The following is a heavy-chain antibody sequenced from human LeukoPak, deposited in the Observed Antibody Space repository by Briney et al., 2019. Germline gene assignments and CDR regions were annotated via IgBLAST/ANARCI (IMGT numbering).Heavy chain of an antibody. CDR1: GGSFSGYY. J-gene: IGHJ4*02. CDR2: INHSGST. D-gene: IGHD6-13*01. CDR3: ATRVAAAAAPDY. Sequence: PSETLSLTCAVYGGSFSGYYWSWIRQPPGKGLEWIGEINHSGSTNYNPSLKSRVTISVDTSKIQFSLKLSSVTAADTAVYYCATRVAAAAAPDYWGQGTLVTVSS. V-gene: IGHV4-34*01.